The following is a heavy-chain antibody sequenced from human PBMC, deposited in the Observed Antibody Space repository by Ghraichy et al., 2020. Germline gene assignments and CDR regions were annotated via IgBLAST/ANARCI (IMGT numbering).Heavy chain of an antibody. V-gene: IGHV3-30*02. CDR2: IRYDGSNK. CDR3: AKEVVPAASYYYYYGMDV. CDR1: GFTFSSYG. J-gene: IGHJ6*02. D-gene: IGHD2-2*01. Sequence: GGSLRLSCAASGFTFSSYGMHWVRQAPGKGLEWVAFIRYDGSNKYYADSVKGRFTISRDNSKNTLYLQMNSLRAEDTAVYYCAKEVVPAASYYYYYGMDVWGQGTTVTVSS.